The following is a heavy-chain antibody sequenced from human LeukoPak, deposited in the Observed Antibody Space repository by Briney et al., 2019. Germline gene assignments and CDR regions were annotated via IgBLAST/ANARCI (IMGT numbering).Heavy chain of an antibody. J-gene: IGHJ4*02. D-gene: IGHD3-22*01. V-gene: IGHV3-30*18. CDR3: AKDREYYDSSGYSD. Sequence: GGSLRLSCAASGFTFSSYGMHWVRQAPGKGLEWVAVISYDGSNKYYADSVKGRFTISRDNSKNTLYLQMNSLRAEDTAAYYCAKDREYYDSSGYSDWGQGTLVTVSS. CDR2: ISYDGSNK. CDR1: GFTFSSYG.